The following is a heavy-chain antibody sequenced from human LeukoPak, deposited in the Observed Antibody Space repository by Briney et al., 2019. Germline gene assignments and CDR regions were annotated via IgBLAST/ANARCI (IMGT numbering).Heavy chain of an antibody. Sequence: GGSLRLPCAASGFTFSSYWMHWVRQAPGKGLVWVSRINSDGSSTSYADSVKGRFTISRDNAKNTLYLQMNSLRAEDTAVYYCVGSGWYSTDYFDYWGQGTLVTVSS. J-gene: IGHJ4*02. CDR1: GFTFSSYW. CDR3: VGSGWYSTDYFDY. V-gene: IGHV3-74*01. CDR2: INSDGSST. D-gene: IGHD6-19*01.